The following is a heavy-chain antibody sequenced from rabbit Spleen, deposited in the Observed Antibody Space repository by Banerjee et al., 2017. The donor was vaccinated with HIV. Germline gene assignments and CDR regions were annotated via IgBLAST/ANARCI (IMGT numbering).Heavy chain of an antibody. CDR3: VRDRANIGGDYGPYYFDL. V-gene: IGHV1S7*01. J-gene: IGHJ4*01. D-gene: IGHD2-1*01. CDR2: IDPIFHLS. CDR1: GFDLSSYG. Sequence: QSLEESGGGLVQPGGSLTLSCKASGFDLSSYGVSWVRQAPGKGLEWIGYIDPIFHLSTYATWLNGRFTISRDNAQNTVSLQLNSLTAADTATYFCVRDRANIGGDYGPYYFDLWGQGTLVTVS.